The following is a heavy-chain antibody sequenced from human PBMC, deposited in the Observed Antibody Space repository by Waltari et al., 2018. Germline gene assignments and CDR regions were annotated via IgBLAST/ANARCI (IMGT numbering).Heavy chain of an antibody. Sequence: DVQLVESGGGLVQPWGSLRLSCTASGFTLRPYGTPWVRHGQGTGLMWVSRIDSDGSSTSYEDSVRGRFTISRDNAKNTLYLQMNSVRDEDTAVYYCGRARVQGVKYFDYWGRGTLVTVSS. CDR1: GFTLRPYG. V-gene: IGHV3-74*01. CDR3: GRARVQGVKYFDY. D-gene: IGHD3-10*01. CDR2: IDSDGSST. J-gene: IGHJ4*02.